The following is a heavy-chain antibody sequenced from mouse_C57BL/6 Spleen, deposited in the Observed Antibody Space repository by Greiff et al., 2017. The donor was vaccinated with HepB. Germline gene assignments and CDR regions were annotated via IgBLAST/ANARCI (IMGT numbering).Heavy chain of an antibody. CDR3: ARPWIYYGSSHWYFDV. J-gene: IGHJ1*03. D-gene: IGHD1-1*01. CDR1: GYTFTSYW. V-gene: IGHV1-53*01. CDR2: INPSNGGT. Sequence: QVQLQQPGTELVKPGASVKLSCKASGYTFTSYWMHWVKQRPGQGLEWIGNINPSNGGTNYNEKFKSKATLTVDKSSSTAYMQLSSLTSEDSAVYYCARPWIYYGSSHWYFDVWGTGTTVTVSS.